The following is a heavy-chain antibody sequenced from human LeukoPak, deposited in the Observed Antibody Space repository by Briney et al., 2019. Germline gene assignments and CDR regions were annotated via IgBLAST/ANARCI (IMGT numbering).Heavy chain of an antibody. CDR1: GFTFSRYA. Sequence: GGSLRLSCAPSGFTFSRYAMYWVRQAPGKGLEWVTLIKYDGSNKYYADSVKGRFTISRDNSKNTLYLQMNSLRPEDTALYYCAMMTVATPFDSWGQGTLVTVAS. CDR2: IKYDGSNK. V-gene: IGHV3-30-3*01. D-gene: IGHD6-19*01. J-gene: IGHJ4*02. CDR3: AMMTVATPFDS.